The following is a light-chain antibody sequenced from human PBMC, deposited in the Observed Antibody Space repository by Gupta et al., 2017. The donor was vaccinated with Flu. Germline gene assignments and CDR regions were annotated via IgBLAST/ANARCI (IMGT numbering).Light chain of an antibody. Sequence: GTLSLSAGEGATLSCRASQSVSRSYVAWYQQKPGQAPRLLIYGASGRAAAIPERFSGSGSGTDFTLTISRLEAEDFAVYHCQQYSNLPWTFGQGTKVEIK. J-gene: IGKJ1*01. CDR3: QQYSNLPWT. V-gene: IGKV3-20*01. CDR2: GAS. CDR1: QSVSRSY.